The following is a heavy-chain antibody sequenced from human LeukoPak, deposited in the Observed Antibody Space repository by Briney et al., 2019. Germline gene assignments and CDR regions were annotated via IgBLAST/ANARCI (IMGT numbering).Heavy chain of an antibody. V-gene: IGHV4-38-2*02. J-gene: IGHJ4*02. CDR3: AKGNWNDVVGYYFDY. D-gene: IGHD1-1*01. Sequence: SETLSLTCTVSGYSISSGYYWGWIRQPPGKGLEWIGSIYHSGSPYYNPSLKSRVTISVDTSKNHFSLKLSSVTAADTAVYYCAKGNWNDVVGYYFDYWGQGTLVTVSS. CDR2: IYHSGSP. CDR1: GYSISSGYY.